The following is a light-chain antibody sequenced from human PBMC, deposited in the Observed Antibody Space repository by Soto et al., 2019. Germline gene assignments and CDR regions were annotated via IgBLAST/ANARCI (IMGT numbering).Light chain of an antibody. Sequence: QSVLTQPPSASGSPGRSVTVSCTGTNTDVGTYTYVSWYQHHPGEAPKLMIYDVNKRPSGVPDRFSGSKSGNTASLTVSGLQAEDEADYYCGSYAGYNNFVFGTGTKVTVL. V-gene: IGLV2-8*01. J-gene: IGLJ1*01. CDR1: NTDVGTYTY. CDR2: DVN. CDR3: GSYAGYNNFV.